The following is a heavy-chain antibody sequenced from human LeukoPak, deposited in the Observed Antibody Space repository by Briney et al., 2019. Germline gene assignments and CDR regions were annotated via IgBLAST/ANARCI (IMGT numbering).Heavy chain of an antibody. CDR3: ARDDYYFMDV. CDR1: GDSISSGYYF. Sequence: PSETPSLTCTVSGDSISSGYYFWSWIRQPAGKGLECIGRTYYSGSTNYNPSLKSRVTISVDTSKSQLSLRLSSVTAADTAVYYCARDDYYFMDVWGKGTTVTVSS. CDR2: TYYSGST. D-gene: IGHD3-16*01. J-gene: IGHJ6*03. V-gene: IGHV4-61*10.